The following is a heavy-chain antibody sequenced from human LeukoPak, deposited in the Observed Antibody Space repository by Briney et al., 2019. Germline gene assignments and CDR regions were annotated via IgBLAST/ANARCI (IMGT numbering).Heavy chain of an antibody. CDR3: ARSGYSFDY. Sequence: GGSLRLSCAASGVTFSSYAMHWVRQAPGKGLEWVAVISYDGSNKYYADSVKGRFTISRDNSKNTLYLQMNSLRAEHTAVYSCARSGYSFDYWGQGTLVTVSS. D-gene: IGHD3-3*01. V-gene: IGHV3-30-3*01. CDR1: GVTFSSYA. J-gene: IGHJ4*02. CDR2: ISYDGSNK.